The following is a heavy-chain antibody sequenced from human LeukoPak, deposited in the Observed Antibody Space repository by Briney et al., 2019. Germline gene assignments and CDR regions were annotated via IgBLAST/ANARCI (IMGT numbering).Heavy chain of an antibody. V-gene: IGHV3-21*01. CDR3: ARGLAVAGTGWFDP. J-gene: IGHJ5*02. Sequence: GGSLRLSCAASGFTFSSYSMNWVRQAPGKGLEGVSSISSSSSYIYYADSVKGRFTISRDNAKNSLYLQMNSLRAEDTAVYYCARGLAVAGTGWFDPWGQGTLVTVSS. CDR2: ISSSSSYI. CDR1: GFTFSSYS. D-gene: IGHD6-19*01.